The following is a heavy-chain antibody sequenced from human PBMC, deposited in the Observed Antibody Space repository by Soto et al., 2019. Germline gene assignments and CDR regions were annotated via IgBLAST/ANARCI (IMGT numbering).Heavy chain of an antibody. D-gene: IGHD3-16*01. CDR2: IIPIFGTE. J-gene: IGHJ4*02. CDR1: GGTFSRFA. Sequence: SVKVSCKASGGTFSRFAISWVRRAPGQRQERKGGIIPIFGTENYAQKLQGRVTICADESTSTAYMELTSLRAEDTAVYYCARARTLAPSRYYFDYWGQGTLVTVSS. CDR3: ARARTLAPSRYYFDY. V-gene: IGHV1-69*13.